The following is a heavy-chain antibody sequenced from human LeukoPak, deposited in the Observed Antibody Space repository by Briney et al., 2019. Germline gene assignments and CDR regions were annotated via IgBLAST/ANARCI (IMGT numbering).Heavy chain of an antibody. CDR1: GFTFSSYA. Sequence: GGSLRLSCAASGFTFSSYAMSWVRQAPGKGLEWVSAISGSGGSTYYADSVKGRFTISRDNSKNTLYLQMNSLRAEDTAVYFCARRYYETNVYDRHFDHWGQGILVTVSS. J-gene: IGHJ4*02. V-gene: IGHV3-23*01. CDR2: ISGSGGST. D-gene: IGHD3-22*01. CDR3: ARRYYETNVYDRHFDH.